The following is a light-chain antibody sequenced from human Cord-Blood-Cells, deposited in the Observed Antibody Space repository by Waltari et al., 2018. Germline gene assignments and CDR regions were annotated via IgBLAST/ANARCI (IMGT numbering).Light chain of an antibody. CDR1: QSISSY. CDR2: AAS. Sequence: IQMTPSPPSLSSSVGDGVTITCRASQSISSYLNWYQQKPGKPPKLLIYAASSLQRGVPSKFSGSGSGTDFTLTISSLQPEDFATYYCQQHYSTPPTFGQGTKVEIK. J-gene: IGKJ1*01. V-gene: IGKV1-39*01. CDR3: QQHYSTPPT.